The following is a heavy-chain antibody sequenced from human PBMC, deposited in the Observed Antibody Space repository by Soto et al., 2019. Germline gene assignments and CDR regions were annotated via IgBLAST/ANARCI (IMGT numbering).Heavy chain of an antibody. D-gene: IGHD1-1*01. Sequence: ERLGRSCAVSGGSISGYYWSWIRKSAGKGLEWIGRIYATGTTDYNPSIKSRVMMSVDTSKKQFSLKLRSVTAADTAVYYCVRDGTKTLRDWFDPWGQGISVTVYS. J-gene: IGHJ5*02. V-gene: IGHV4-4*07. CDR1: GGSISGYY. CDR3: VRDGTKTLRDWFDP. CDR2: IYATGTT.